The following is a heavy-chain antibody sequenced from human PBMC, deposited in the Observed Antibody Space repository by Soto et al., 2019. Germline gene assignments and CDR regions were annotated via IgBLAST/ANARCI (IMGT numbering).Heavy chain of an antibody. CDR3: ARDKDRLQLAGNYSYMLDV. CDR2: YMPVFRRP. J-gene: IGHJ6*02. D-gene: IGHD1-7*01. Sequence: QVQLVQSGAEVKKPGSSVKVSCKASGGTFRTSAISWVRQAPGQGLEWVGGYMPVFRRPKYAQNFQDRVTITADESTSTAYRELSSLRSDDTAVYYCARDKDRLQLAGNYSYMLDVWGQGTAVTVSS. V-gene: IGHV1-69*12. CDR1: GGTFRTSA.